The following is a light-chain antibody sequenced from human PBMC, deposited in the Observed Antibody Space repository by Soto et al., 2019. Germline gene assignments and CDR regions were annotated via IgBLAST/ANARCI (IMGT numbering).Light chain of an antibody. Sequence: EIVMTQSPATLSLSPGERATLSCRASQSVSSSYLSWYQQKPGQAPRLLIYGASTRATGIPARSSGSGSGTDFTLTISSLQPEDFAVYYCQQDYNLPFTFGPGTKVDIK. CDR2: GAS. V-gene: IGKV3D-7*01. CDR3: QQDYNLPFT. CDR1: QSVSSSY. J-gene: IGKJ3*01.